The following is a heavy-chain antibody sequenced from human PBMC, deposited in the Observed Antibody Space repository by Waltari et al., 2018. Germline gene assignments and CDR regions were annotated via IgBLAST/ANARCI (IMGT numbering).Heavy chain of an antibody. V-gene: IGHV4-39*01. J-gene: IGHJ3*01. Sequence: QPPLQESGPGLVKPSGTLSLTCSVSDGTIISSSYYWAWIRQPPGKGLAWIGSIFYDGTTYYNPSRKSRVTISIDTSRSQFSLKLMSVAAAETAFYYCARHGYFGSGSFHVWGQGTKVIVSS. CDR1: DGTIISSSYY. CDR2: IFYDGTT. CDR3: ARHGYFGSGSFHV. D-gene: IGHD3-10*01.